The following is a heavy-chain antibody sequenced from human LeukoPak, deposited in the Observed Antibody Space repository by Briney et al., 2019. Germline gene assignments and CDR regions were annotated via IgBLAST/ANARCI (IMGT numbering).Heavy chain of an antibody. CDR1: GFTFSSYS. J-gene: IGHJ4*02. V-gene: IGHV3-21*01. D-gene: IGHD2-2*01. CDR2: ISSSSSYI. Sequence: GGSLRLSCAASGFTFSSYSMNWVRQAPGKGLEWVSSISSSSSYIYYADSVKGRFTISRDNAKNSLYLQMNSLRAEDTAVYYCASPYCSSTSCHLGNWGQGTLVTVSS. CDR3: ASPYCSSTSCHLGN.